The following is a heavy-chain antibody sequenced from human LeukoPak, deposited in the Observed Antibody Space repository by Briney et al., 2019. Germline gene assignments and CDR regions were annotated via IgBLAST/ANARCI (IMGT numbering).Heavy chain of an antibody. CDR2: INHSVRT. CDR3: ARDRDVVVPALSFLDY. J-gene: IGHJ4*02. D-gene: IGHD2-2*01. Sequence: SESLSLTCAVYGGSFSGYYWSWISQPPGKGLEWIGEINHSVRTNYNPSLKSGVTISVDTSKNQFSLKLSSVTAADTAVYYCARDRDVVVPALSFLDYWGQGTLVTVSS. V-gene: IGHV4-34*01. CDR1: GGSFSGYY.